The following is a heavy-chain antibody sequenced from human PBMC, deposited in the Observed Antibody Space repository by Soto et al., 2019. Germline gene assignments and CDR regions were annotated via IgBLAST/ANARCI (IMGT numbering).Heavy chain of an antibody. D-gene: IGHD3-9*01. Sequence: PSETLSLTCTVSGGSISSYYWSWIRQPPGKGLEWIGYIYYSGSTNYNPSLKSRVTISVDTSKNQFSLKLSSVTAADTAVYYCARTGDDWDYYYGMDVWGQGTTVTAP. J-gene: IGHJ6*02. CDR2: IYYSGST. CDR3: ARTGDDWDYYYGMDV. CDR1: GGSISSYY. V-gene: IGHV4-59*01.